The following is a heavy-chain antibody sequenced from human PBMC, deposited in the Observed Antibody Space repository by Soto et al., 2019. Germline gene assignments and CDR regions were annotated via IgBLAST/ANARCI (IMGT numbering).Heavy chain of an antibody. CDR2: IYYSGST. CDR1: GGSISSYY. J-gene: IGHJ4*02. Sequence: QVQLQESGPGLVKPSETLSLTCTVSGGSISSYYWSWIRQPPGKGLEWIGYIYYSGSTNYNPSLKSRVTISVDTSKNQFSLKLSSVTAADTAVYYCACCSVAGAIGYWGQGTLVTVSS. V-gene: IGHV4-59*08. D-gene: IGHD6-19*01. CDR3: ACCSVAGAIGY.